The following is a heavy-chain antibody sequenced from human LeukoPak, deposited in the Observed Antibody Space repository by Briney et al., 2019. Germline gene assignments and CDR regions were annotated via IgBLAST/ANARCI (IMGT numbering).Heavy chain of an antibody. D-gene: IGHD6-13*01. CDR1: GGSISSYY. CDR2: IYYSGST. J-gene: IGHJ3*02. CDR3: ARDSTSSSWYGFDI. V-gene: IGHV4-59*01. Sequence: SETLSLTCTVSGGSISSYYWSWIRQPPGKGLEWIGYIYYSGSTNYNPSLKSRVTISVDTSKNQFSLKLSSVTAADTAVYYCARDSTSSSWYGFDIWGQGTMVTVSS.